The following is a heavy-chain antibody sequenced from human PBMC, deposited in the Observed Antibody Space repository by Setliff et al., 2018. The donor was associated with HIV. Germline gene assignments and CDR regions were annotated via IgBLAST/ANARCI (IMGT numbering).Heavy chain of an antibody. Sequence: GGSLRLSCAASGFTVNTNYMTWVRQAPGKGLEWVSVMNGDGTTYYADSVKGRFTISRDNSINILYLHMNSLIAEDTAVYYCAKGVKWLAPWGQGTLVTVSS. CDR3: AKGVKWLAP. V-gene: IGHV3-53*01. CDR2: MNGDGTT. D-gene: IGHD3-16*01. CDR1: GFTVNTNY. J-gene: IGHJ5*02.